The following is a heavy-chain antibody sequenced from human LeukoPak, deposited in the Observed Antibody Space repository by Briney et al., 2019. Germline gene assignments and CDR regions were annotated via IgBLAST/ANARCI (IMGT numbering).Heavy chain of an antibody. J-gene: IGHJ6*02. CDR1: GFTFSSCA. CDR2: IIDSGNSI. D-gene: IGHD2-15*01. V-gene: IGHV3-23*01. Sequence: GGSLRLSCAASGFTFSSCAMSWVRQAPGKGLERVSTIIDSGNSIYYADSAEGRFTISRDNSKNTLYLQMNSLRAEDTAVYYCAKAQFDCSGGSCYYYYGMDVWGQGTTVTVSS. CDR3: AKAQFDCSGGSCYYYYGMDV.